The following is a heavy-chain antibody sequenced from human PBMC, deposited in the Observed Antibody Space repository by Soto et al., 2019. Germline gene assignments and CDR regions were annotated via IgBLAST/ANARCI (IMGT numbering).Heavy chain of an antibody. D-gene: IGHD3-10*01. CDR2: IIPIFGTA. V-gene: IGHV1-69*13. Sequence: SVKVSCKASGYTFTSYGISWVRQAPGQGLEWMGGIIPIFGTANYAQKFQGRVTMTGDESTSTAYMELSSLRSEDTAVYYCARGLGYYGSGSPNWFDPWGQGTLVTVSS. J-gene: IGHJ5*02. CDR3: ARGLGYYGSGSPNWFDP. CDR1: GYTFTSYG.